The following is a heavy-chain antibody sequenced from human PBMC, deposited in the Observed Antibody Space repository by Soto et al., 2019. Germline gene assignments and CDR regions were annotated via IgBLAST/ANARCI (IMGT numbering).Heavy chain of an antibody. D-gene: IGHD6-13*01. J-gene: IGHJ1*01. V-gene: IGHV4-34*01. CDR1: GGSFSGYY. Sequence: SETLSLTCAAYGGSFSGYYWSWIRQPPGKGLEWIGEINHSGSTNYNPSLKSRVTISVDTSKSQFSLKLSSVTAADTVVYYCASSSSSWYLRYFQHWGQGTLVTVSS. CDR3: ASSSSSWYLRYFQH. CDR2: INHSGST.